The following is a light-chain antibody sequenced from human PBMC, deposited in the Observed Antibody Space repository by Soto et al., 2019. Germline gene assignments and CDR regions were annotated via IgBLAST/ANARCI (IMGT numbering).Light chain of an antibody. Sequence: QMTQSPSTLSASGGDRVTITCRASQSFSRWLAWYQQKPGKPPNLLIYDASRLASGVPSRFSGSGSGTEFTLTISSLQPEDVATYSCQQFSSLWTFGQGTKVDIK. J-gene: IGKJ1*01. CDR1: QSFSRW. CDR3: QQFSSLWT. CDR2: DAS. V-gene: IGKV1-5*01.